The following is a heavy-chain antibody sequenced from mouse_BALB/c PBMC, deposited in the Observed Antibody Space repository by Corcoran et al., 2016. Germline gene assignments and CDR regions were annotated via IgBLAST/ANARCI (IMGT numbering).Heavy chain of an antibody. CDR1: GFSLSTSGMG. J-gene: IGHJ4*01. CDR3: ARRKRGYAMDY. Sequence: QVTLKESGPGILQPSQTLSLTCSFSGFSLSTSGMGVSWIRQPSGKGLEWLAHIYWDDDKRYNPSLKSQLTISKDTSSNQVFLKITSVDTADTATYYCARRKRGYAMDYWGQGTSVTVSS. V-gene: IGHV8-12*01. CDR2: IYWDDDK.